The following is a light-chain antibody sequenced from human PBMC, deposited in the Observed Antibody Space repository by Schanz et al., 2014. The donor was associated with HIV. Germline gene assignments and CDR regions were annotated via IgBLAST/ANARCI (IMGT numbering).Light chain of an antibody. J-gene: IGKJ3*01. V-gene: IGKV3-20*01. Sequence: EIVLTQSPATLSVSPGERATLSCRAGQSVNNYLAWYQQKPGQAPRLLIYGASSRATGIPDRFSGSGSGTDFTLTISRLEPEDFAVYYCHHYGTSPPAFTFGPGTKVDSK. CDR3: HHYGTSPPAFT. CDR1: QSVNNY. CDR2: GAS.